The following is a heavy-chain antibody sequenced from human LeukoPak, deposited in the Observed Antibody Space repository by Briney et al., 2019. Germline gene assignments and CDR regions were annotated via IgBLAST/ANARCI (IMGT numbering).Heavy chain of an antibody. V-gene: IGHV1-69*05. CDR3: ARQTTYYMDV. CDR1: GGTFSSYA. Sequence: WASVNVSCKASGGTFSSYAISWVRQAPGQGLEWMGGIIPIFGTANYAQKFQGRVTITTDESTSTAYMELSSLRSEDTAVYYCARQTTYYMDVWGKGTTVTVSS. J-gene: IGHJ6*03. CDR2: IIPIFGTA. D-gene: IGHD1-1*01.